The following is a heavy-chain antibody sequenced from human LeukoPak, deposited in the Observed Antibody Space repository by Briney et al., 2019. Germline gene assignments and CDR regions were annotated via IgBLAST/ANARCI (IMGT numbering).Heavy chain of an antibody. Sequence: GASVKVSCKASGYTFTSYGISWVRQAPGQGLEWMGWISAYNGNTNYAQKLQGRVTMTTDTSTSTAYMELRSLRSDDTAVYYCARDVDFWSGHFGRQDYWGQGTLVTVSS. V-gene: IGHV1-18*01. D-gene: IGHD3-3*01. CDR3: ARDVDFWSGHFGRQDY. J-gene: IGHJ4*02. CDR2: ISAYNGNT. CDR1: GYTFTSYG.